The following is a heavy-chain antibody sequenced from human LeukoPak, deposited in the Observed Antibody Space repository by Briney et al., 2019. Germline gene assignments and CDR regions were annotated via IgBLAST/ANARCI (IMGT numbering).Heavy chain of an antibody. J-gene: IGHJ2*01. CDR1: GYTFTGYY. CDR2: INPNSGGT. Sequence: ASVKVSCKASGYTFTGYYMHWVRQAPGQGLEWMGWINPNSGGTNYAQKFQGRVTMTRDTSISTAYMELSRLGSDDTAVYYCARRTYGDYLYWYFDLWGRGTLVTVSS. D-gene: IGHD4-17*01. V-gene: IGHV1-2*02. CDR3: ARRTYGDYLYWYFDL.